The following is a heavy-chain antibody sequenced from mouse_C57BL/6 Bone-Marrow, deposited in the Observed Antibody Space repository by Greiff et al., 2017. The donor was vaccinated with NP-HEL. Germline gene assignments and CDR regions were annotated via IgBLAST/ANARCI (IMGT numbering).Heavy chain of an antibody. CDR2: ISSGGSYT. Sequence: EVKLVESGGDLVKPGGSLKLSCAASGFTFSSYGMSWVRQTPDKRLEWVATISSGGSYTYYPDSVKGRFTISRDNAKNTLYLQMSSLKSEDTAMYYCARHDGYSRFGYWGQGTTLTVSS. V-gene: IGHV5-6*01. CDR3: ARHDGYSRFGY. CDR1: GFTFSSYG. J-gene: IGHJ2*01. D-gene: IGHD2-3*01.